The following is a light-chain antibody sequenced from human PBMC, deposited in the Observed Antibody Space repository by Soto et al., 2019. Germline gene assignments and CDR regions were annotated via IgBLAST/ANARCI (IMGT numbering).Light chain of an antibody. CDR1: QSVNSY. V-gene: IGKV3-11*01. CDR2: DAT. Sequence: EIVLTQSPATLSLSPGESATLSCRASQSVNSYLAWYQQKPGQAPRLLIYDATSRATGIPARFSGSGSGTDFTLTISSLEPEDFAVYYCQQRSKWPVTFGGGTKVEIK. CDR3: QQRSKWPVT. J-gene: IGKJ4*01.